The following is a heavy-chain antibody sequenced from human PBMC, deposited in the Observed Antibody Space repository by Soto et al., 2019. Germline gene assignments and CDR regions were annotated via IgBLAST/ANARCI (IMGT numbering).Heavy chain of an antibody. V-gene: IGHV4-4*02. D-gene: IGHD3-10*01. CDR3: ARRWGEGRVDY. CDR1: GGSISSSNW. Sequence: QVQLQESGPGLVKPSGTLSLTCAVSGGSISSSNWWSWVGQPPGKGLEWIGEIYHSGNTNYNPSLKRAVTTAVDKSRNRFSLKRSSVTAADTADYYGARRWGEGRVDYWGQGTLVTVSS. J-gene: IGHJ4*02. CDR2: IYHSGNT.